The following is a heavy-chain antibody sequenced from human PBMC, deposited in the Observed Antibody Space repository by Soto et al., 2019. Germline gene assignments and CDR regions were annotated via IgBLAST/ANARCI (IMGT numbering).Heavy chain of an antibody. J-gene: IGHJ6*03. D-gene: IGHD6-13*01. V-gene: IGHV1-3*01. CDR3: ARDGIAATYYYYMDV. Sequence: GASVKVSCKASGYTFTSYAMHWVRQAPGQRLEWMGWINAGNGNTKYSQKFQGRVTITRETSASTAYMELSSLRSEDTAVYYCARDGIAATYYYYMDVWGKWTTVTVSS. CDR2: INAGNGNT. CDR1: GYTFTSYA.